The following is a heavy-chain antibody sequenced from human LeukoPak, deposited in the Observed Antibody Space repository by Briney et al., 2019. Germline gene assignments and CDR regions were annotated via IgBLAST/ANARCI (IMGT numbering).Heavy chain of an antibody. CDR2: ISYSGST. CDR1: GGSISSYY. J-gene: IGHJ3*02. Sequence: SETLSLTCSVSGGSISSYYWSWIRQPPGMGLEWIGYISYSGSTNYNPSLKSRVTMSVDTSKNQLSLKLSSVTAADTAVYYCARSPLNYYDSSRAFDIWGQGTMVTVSS. V-gene: IGHV4-59*01. CDR3: ARSPLNYYDSSRAFDI. D-gene: IGHD3-22*01.